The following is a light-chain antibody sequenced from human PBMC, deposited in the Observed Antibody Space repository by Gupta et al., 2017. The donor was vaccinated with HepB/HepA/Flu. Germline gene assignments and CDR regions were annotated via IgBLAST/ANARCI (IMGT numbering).Light chain of an antibody. CDR3: SSYTSGTTYV. CDR2: DVS. CDR1: SSDVGGYNY. J-gene: IGLJ1*01. Sequence: QSALTQPASVSGSPGQSIPLSCTGTSSDVGGYNYVSWYQQNQGKAPKLMIYDVSNRPSGVSNRFSGYKSGNTASLTISGLQDEDEAYYYCSSYTSGTTYVFGTGTKVTVL. V-gene: IGLV2-14*01.